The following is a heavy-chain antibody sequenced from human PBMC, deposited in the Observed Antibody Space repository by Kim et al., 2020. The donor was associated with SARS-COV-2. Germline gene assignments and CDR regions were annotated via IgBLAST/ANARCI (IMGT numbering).Heavy chain of an antibody. J-gene: IGHJ6*02. V-gene: IGHV1-18*01. CDR1: GYTFTSYG. CDR3: ARDDYGDQVPDYYYGMDV. CDR2: ISAYNGNT. D-gene: IGHD4-17*01. Sequence: ASVKVSCKASGYTFTSYGISWVRQAPGQGLEWMGWISAYNGNTNYAQKLQGRVTMTTDTSTVTDYMELRSLRSDDTAVYYCARDDYGDQVPDYYYGMDVWCQGTTVTVSS.